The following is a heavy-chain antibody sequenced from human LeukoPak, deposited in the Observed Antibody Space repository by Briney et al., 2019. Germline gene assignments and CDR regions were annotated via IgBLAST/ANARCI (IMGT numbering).Heavy chain of an antibody. D-gene: IGHD2-2*01. V-gene: IGHV1-8*01. J-gene: IGHJ6*03. CDR3: ARASRHCSSNSCYLFDDFYYLDV. Sequence: ASVKVSCKASGYTFSNDDINWVRQATGQGLEWMGWMNPKSGNTGYAQKFQGRLTLTRNTSINTAYMELSSLRSEDTAIYYCARASRHCSSNSCYLFDDFYYLDVWGKGTTVTISS. CDR1: GYTFSNDD. CDR2: MNPKSGNT.